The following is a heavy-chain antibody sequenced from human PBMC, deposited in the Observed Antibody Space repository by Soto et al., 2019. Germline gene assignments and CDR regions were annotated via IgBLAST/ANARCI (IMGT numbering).Heavy chain of an antibody. J-gene: IGHJ4*02. Sequence: ASETLSLTCTVSGVSVMNCAYYWSWIRQPPGKGPEWIGHIYYDGNTKYSPSLKSRVTLSIDISKNRFSLNLSSLTAADTGVYYCSREFGSGYHFDFWGQGTLVTVAS. D-gene: IGHD6-25*01. CDR3: SREFGSGYHFDF. V-gene: IGHV4-61*08. CDR1: GVSVMNCAYY. CDR2: IYYDGNT.